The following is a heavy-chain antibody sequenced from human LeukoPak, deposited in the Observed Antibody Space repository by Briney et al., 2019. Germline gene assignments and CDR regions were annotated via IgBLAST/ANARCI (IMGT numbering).Heavy chain of an antibody. V-gene: IGHV3-21*01. J-gene: IGHJ6*02. CDR1: GFTFSSYS. D-gene: IGHD6-19*01. CDR2: ISSSSSYI. Sequence: PGGSLRLSCAASGFTFSSYSMNWVRQAPGKGLEWVSSISSSSSYIYYADSVKGRFTISRDNAKNSLYLQMNSLRAEDTAVYYCARDRSGSSGRYRDGMDVWGQGTTVTVSS. CDR3: ARDRSGSSGRYRDGMDV.